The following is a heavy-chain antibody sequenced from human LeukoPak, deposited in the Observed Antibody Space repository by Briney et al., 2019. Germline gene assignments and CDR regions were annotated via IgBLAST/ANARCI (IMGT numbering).Heavy chain of an antibody. CDR1: GGSISGDY. Sequence: SETLSLTCTVSGGSISGDYWSWIRQPAGTGLEWIGRIYTSGNTIYNPSLKSRVTISIDTSKNQVSLKLTSVTAADTAVYYCATSRFSGGLGRFDPWGQGTLVTVSS. V-gene: IGHV4-4*07. CDR2: IYTSGNT. CDR3: ATSRFSGGLGRFDP. D-gene: IGHD3-10*01. J-gene: IGHJ5*02.